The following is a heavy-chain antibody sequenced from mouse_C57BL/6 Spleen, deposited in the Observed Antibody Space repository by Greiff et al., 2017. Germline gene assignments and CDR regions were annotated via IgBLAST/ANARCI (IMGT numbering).Heavy chain of an antibody. J-gene: IGHJ3*01. V-gene: IGHV1-50*01. CDR1: GYTFTSYW. CDR3: SRSGCNYEVWVAY. D-gene: IGHD2-1*01. Sequence: QVQLQQPGAELVKPGASVKLSCKASGYTFTSYWMQWVKQRPGQGLEWIGEIDPTGGYTNYNQTFKGKATLTVDTSSSTAYMQLSSLTSEDSAVYYCSRSGCNYEVWVAYWGQGTLVTVAA. CDR2: IDPTGGYT.